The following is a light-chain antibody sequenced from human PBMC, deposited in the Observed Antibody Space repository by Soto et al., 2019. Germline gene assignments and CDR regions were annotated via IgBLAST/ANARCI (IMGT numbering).Light chain of an antibody. CDR1: QSVSNNY. Sequence: EIVLTQSPGTLSLSPGERATLSCRASQSVSNNYLAWYQQKPGQAPSLLIYGASNRATGIPDRFSGSGSGTDFTLTISKLQPEDFAGYYCQQYGSSGTFGQGTKVEIK. J-gene: IGKJ1*01. CDR3: QQYGSSGT. CDR2: GAS. V-gene: IGKV3-20*01.